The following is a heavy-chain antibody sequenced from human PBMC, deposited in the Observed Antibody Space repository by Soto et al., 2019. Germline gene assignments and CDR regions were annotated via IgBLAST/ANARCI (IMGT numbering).Heavy chain of an antibody. D-gene: IGHD6-6*01. Sequence: QVQLQESGPGLVKPSGTLSLTSAVSSGSISSSKWWSWVRQPPGKGLEWIGEIYHSGSTNYNPSLKSRVTISVDKSKNQFSLKLRSVTAADTAVYYCARTYSSSPGAFDIWGQGTMVTVSS. J-gene: IGHJ3*02. CDR2: IYHSGST. V-gene: IGHV4-4*02. CDR1: SGSISSSKW. CDR3: ARTYSSSPGAFDI.